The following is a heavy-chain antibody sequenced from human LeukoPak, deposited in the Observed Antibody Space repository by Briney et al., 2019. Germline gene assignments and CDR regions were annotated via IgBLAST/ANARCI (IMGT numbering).Heavy chain of an antibody. D-gene: IGHD6-13*01. Sequence: PSETLSLTCTVSGGSVSSGSYYWSWIRQPPGKGLEWIGYIYYSGSTNYNPSLKSRVTISVDTSKNQFSLKLSSVTAADTAVYYCARLALVTIAPGDYWGQGTLVTVSS. V-gene: IGHV4-61*01. J-gene: IGHJ4*02. CDR2: IYYSGST. CDR3: ARLALVTIAPGDY. CDR1: GGSVSSGSYY.